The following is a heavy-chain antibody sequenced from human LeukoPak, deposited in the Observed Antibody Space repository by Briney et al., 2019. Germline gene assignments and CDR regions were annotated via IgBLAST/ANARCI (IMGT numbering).Heavy chain of an antibody. D-gene: IGHD6-19*01. CDR1: GFSLSTPGVC. J-gene: IGHJ4*02. Sequence: SGPALVKPPQPLTLTCTFSGFSLSTPGVCVTWFRQPPEKALEWVDLIDSVDDKYYSTSLKNRLTISKDTYKDQVVLTLSNMDPVETATYYCTRIPPWPKRTAVARDFWGQGTLVTVSS. CDR2: IDSVDDK. CDR3: TRIPPWPKRTAVARDF. V-gene: IGHV2-70*01.